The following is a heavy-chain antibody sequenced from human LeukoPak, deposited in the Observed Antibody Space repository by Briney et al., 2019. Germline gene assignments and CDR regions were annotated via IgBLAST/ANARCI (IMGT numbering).Heavy chain of an antibody. V-gene: IGHV1-69*05. J-gene: IGHJ6*03. CDR3: ASSLGYFYSSGYEHYYYMDV. D-gene: IGHD3-22*01. CDR1: GGTFSSYA. CDR2: IIPIFGTA. Sequence: ASVKVSCKASGGTFSSYAISWVPQAPGQGLEWMGGIIPIFGTANYAQKFQGRVTITTDESTSTAYMELSSLRSEDTAVYYCASSLGYFYSSGYEHYYYMDVWGKGTTVTVSS.